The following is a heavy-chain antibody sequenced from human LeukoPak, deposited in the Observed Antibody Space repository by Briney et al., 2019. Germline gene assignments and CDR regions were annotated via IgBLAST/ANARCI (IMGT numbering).Heavy chain of an antibody. CDR1: IGLNCRCDEH. CDR2: VYYSGST. V-gene: IGHV4-31*03. Sequence: PSETLSLTCTVSIGLNCRCDEHCRWIRHLPEKGLEWIGYVYYSGSTYYNPSLESRITMSVDTSENQFSLKLTSVTAADTAVYYCAREKTAYYYDRSGFSEGAFDVWGQGTVVTVSS. J-gene: IGHJ3*01. D-gene: IGHD3-22*01. CDR3: AREKTAYYYDRSGFSEGAFDV.